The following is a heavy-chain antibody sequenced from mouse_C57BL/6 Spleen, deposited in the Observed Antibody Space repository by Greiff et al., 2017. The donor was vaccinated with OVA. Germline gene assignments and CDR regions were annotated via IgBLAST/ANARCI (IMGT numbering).Heavy chain of an antibody. CDR1: GFTFSSYG. D-gene: IGHD4-1*02. J-gene: IGHJ2*01. CDR2: ISSGGSYT. CDR3: ARRPTGSFDY. Sequence: EVMLVESGGDLVKPGGSLKLSCAASGFTFSSYGMSWVRQTPDKRLEWVATISSGGSYTYYPDSVKGRFTISRDNAKNTLYLQMSSLKSEDTAMYYGARRPTGSFDYWGQGTTLTVSS. V-gene: IGHV5-6*02.